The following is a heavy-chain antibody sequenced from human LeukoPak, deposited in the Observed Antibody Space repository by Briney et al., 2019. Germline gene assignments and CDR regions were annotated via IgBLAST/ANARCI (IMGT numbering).Heavy chain of an antibody. CDR1: GFTLSSYE. CDR3: AKDGAYCSGGSCYSFDFDY. V-gene: IGHV3-30*02. CDR2: IRYDGSNK. D-gene: IGHD2-15*01. Sequence: GGSLRLSCTVSGFTLSSYEMSWIRQAPGKGLEWVAFIRYDGSNKYYADSVKGRFTISRDNSKNTLYLQMNSLRAEDTAVYYCAKDGAYCSGGSCYSFDFDYWGQGTLVTVSS. J-gene: IGHJ4*02.